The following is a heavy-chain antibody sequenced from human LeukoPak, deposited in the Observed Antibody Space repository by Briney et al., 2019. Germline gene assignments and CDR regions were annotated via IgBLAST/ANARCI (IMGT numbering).Heavy chain of an antibody. Sequence: SETPSLTCTVSGGSISSGGYYWSWIRQHPGKGLEWIVYIYYSGSTYYNPSLKSRVTISVDTSKNQFSLKLSSVTAADTAVYYCAICYSSGWSLYFDYWGQGTLVTVSS. CDR1: GGSISSGGYY. CDR2: IYYSGST. D-gene: IGHD6-19*01. V-gene: IGHV4-31*03. CDR3: AICYSSGWSLYFDY. J-gene: IGHJ4*02.